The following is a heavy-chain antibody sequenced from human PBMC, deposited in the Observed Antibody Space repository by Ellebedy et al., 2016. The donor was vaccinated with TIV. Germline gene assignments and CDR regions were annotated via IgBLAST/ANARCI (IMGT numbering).Heavy chain of an antibody. CDR1: GASVNTYNFY. Sequence: MPSETLSLTCTVSGASVNTYNFYWTWIRPPPGTGLEWIGHMFHCGTSYYNPPLKRRFFMSVETSRNQFTLSLRSAAVADTAVYFCARIRGYGELLYGVDIWGQGTTVIVS. J-gene: IGHJ6*02. CDR2: MFHCGTS. V-gene: IGHV4-30-4*01. CDR3: ARIRGYGELLYGVDI. D-gene: IGHD3-10*01.